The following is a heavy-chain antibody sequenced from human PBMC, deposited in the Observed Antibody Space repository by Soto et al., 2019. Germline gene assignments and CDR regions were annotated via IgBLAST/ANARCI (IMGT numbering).Heavy chain of an antibody. CDR2: IVPIVDTA. J-gene: IGHJ4*02. Sequence: QVQMVQSGAEVRQPASSVKVSCKTSGGTFSSYAISWVRQAPGHGLEWMGGIVPIVDTATYAQKFQGRVTITADESTSTAYMELSRLRSDDTAVYYCVRFVAIPGYTDYWGQGTLVTVSS. D-gene: IGHD5-12*01. CDR3: VRFVAIPGYTDY. CDR1: GGTFSSYA. V-gene: IGHV1-69*12.